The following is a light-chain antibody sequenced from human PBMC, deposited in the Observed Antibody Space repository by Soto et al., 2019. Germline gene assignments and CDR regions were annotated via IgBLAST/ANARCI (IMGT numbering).Light chain of an antibody. J-gene: IGKJ4*01. CDR3: QHYGSSTHT. V-gene: IGKV3-20*01. Sequence: EIVLTQSPGTLSLSPGERATLSCRASQSVSSTALSWYQQKPRQAPRLLIHRTSSRASDIRDRFSGSGSGTDFTLTISELEPEDFAVYYCQHYGSSTHTFGAGTKVEIK. CDR1: QSVSSTA. CDR2: RTS.